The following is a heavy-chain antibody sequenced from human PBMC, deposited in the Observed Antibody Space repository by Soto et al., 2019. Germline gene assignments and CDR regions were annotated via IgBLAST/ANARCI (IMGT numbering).Heavy chain of an antibody. CDR3: ARSDGSDSYNYCGHDV. D-gene: IGHD3-10*01. J-gene: IGHJ6*02. CDR2: INIDGSST. Sequence: ESLILSCPSSGCTFSSFLMHWVRQAPGEGMGWVSRINIDGSSTSYADPVKGRFTISRDNAKNTLYLQMNSLRAEDTAVSYCARSDGSDSYNYCGHDVWGQGTKGTASS. CDR1: GCTFSSFL. V-gene: IGHV3-74*01.